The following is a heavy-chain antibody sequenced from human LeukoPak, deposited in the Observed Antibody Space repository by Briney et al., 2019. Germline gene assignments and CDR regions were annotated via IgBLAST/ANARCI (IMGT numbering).Heavy chain of an antibody. J-gene: IGHJ4*02. Sequence: GGSLRLSCAASGFTVSSNYMSWVRQAPGEGLEWVSVIYNTGSTYYADSVKGRFTISRDNSKNTLYLQMNSLRAEDTAIYYCAKGSDDIVVVPAVYFDYWGQGTLVTVSS. CDR2: IYNTGST. D-gene: IGHD2-2*01. CDR3: AKGSDDIVVVPAVYFDY. CDR1: GFTVSSNY. V-gene: IGHV3-66*01.